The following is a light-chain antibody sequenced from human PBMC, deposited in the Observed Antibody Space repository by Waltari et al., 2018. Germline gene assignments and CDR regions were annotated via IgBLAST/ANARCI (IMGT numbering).Light chain of an antibody. V-gene: IGKV1-9*01. Sequence: IQLTQSPSSLSASVGDRVTITCRASQGISNYLAWYQQKPGKDPKLLIYAASTLQSGVSARFRGSGSGQEFTLTISSLQPEDFATYYCQQLNSYQWTFGQGTKVEIK. CDR3: QQLNSYQWT. J-gene: IGKJ1*01. CDR1: QGISNY. CDR2: AAS.